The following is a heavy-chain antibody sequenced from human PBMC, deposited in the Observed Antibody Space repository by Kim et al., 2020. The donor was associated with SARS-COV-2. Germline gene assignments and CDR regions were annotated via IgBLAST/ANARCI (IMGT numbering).Heavy chain of an antibody. CDR3: ARHPIAVAGTILYGMDV. D-gene: IGHD6-19*01. V-gene: IGHV5-51*01. Sequence: GESLKISCKGSGYSFSSYWIGWVRQMPGKGLEWMGIIYPGDSDTRYSPSFQGQVTISADKSISTAYLQWSSLKASDTAMYYCARHPIAVAGTILYGMDVWGQGTTVTVSS. CDR2: IYPGDSDT. CDR1: GYSFSSYW. J-gene: IGHJ6*02.